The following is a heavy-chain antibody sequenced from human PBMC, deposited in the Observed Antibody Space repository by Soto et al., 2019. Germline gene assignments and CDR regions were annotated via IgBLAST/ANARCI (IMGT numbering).Heavy chain of an antibody. CDR2: ISSSSSYI. D-gene: IGHD2-2*01. CDR3: ARDRGYCSSTSCSYGMDV. CDR1: GFTFSSYS. Sequence: EVQLVESGGGLVKPGGSLRLSCAASGFTFSSYSMNWVRQAPGKGLEWVSSISSSSSYIYYADSVKGRFTISRDNAKNSLYLQMNSLRAEDTAVYYCARDRGYCSSTSCSYGMDVWGQGTTVTVSS. V-gene: IGHV3-21*01. J-gene: IGHJ6*02.